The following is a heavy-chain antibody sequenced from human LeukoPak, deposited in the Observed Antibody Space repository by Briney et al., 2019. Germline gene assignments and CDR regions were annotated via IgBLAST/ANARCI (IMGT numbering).Heavy chain of an antibody. D-gene: IGHD5-18*01. Sequence: GGSLRLSCAASGFTFSSYAMSWVCQAPGKGLEWVSAISGSGGSTYYADSVKGRFTISRDNSKNTLYLQMNSLRAGDTAVYCCASYPGGYSYGYLVYWGQGTLVTVSS. CDR3: ASYPGGYSYGYLVY. CDR1: GFTFSSYA. CDR2: ISGSGGST. J-gene: IGHJ4*02. V-gene: IGHV3-23*01.